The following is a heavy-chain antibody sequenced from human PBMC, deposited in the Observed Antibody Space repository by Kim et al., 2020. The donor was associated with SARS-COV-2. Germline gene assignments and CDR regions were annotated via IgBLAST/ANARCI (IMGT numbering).Heavy chain of an antibody. CDR3: AKLSVPFYYYYGMDV. D-gene: IGHD6-6*01. J-gene: IGHJ6*02. V-gene: IGHV3-9*01. Sequence: DSVKGRFTISRDNAKNSLYLQMNSLRAEDTALYYCAKLSVPFYYYYGMDVWGQGTTVTVSS.